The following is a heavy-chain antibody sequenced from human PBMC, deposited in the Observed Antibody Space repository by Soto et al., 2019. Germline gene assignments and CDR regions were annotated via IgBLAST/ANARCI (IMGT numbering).Heavy chain of an antibody. Sequence: ASVKVSCKASGYTFTSYGISWVRQAPGQGLEWMGWISAYNGNTNYAQKLQGRVTMTTDTSTSTAYMELRSLRSDDTAVYYCASSAYYDFWSGYREYGMDVWGQATTVTVS. CDR2: ISAYNGNT. CDR3: ASSAYYDFWSGYREYGMDV. V-gene: IGHV1-18*04. CDR1: GYTFTSYG. J-gene: IGHJ6*02. D-gene: IGHD3-3*01.